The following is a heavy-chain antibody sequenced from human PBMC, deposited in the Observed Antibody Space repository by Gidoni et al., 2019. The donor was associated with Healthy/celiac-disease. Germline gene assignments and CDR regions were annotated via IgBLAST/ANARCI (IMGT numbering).Heavy chain of an antibody. Sequence: EVQLVESGGGLVKPGGSLSLSCAASGVTLRNAWSSWVRQAPGKGLEWVVRVKSKTGGGTTDYAAPVKGRFTISRDDSKNTLYLQMNSLKTEDTAVDYCTTVLSGRYWFDYWGQGTLVTVSS. V-gene: IGHV3-15*01. CDR3: TTVLSGRYWFDY. D-gene: IGHD2-8*02. CDR1: GVTLRNAW. CDR2: VKSKTGGGTT. J-gene: IGHJ4*02.